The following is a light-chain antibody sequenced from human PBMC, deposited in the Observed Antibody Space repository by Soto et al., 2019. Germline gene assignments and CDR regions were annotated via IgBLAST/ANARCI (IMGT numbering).Light chain of an antibody. Sequence: DIQMTQSPSSLSASVGDRVTITCRASQTINTYLNWYQQKPGRAPRLLIYTTSSLQSGVPSKFSGSASGTDFTLTISSLQPEDFATYYCQQSYTTPWTFGQGTKVDI. J-gene: IGKJ1*01. V-gene: IGKV1-39*01. CDR2: TTS. CDR3: QQSYTTPWT. CDR1: QTINTY.